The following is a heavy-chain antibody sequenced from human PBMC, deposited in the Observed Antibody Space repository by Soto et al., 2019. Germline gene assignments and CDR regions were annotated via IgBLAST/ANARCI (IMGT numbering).Heavy chain of an antibody. D-gene: IGHD2-2*01. J-gene: IGHJ6*02. V-gene: IGHV4-39*01. CDR1: SASISSSSYT. CDR3: ARLHGYCISSSCHGHYAMDV. CDR2: IYYSGTT. Sequence: QLQLQESGPGLVKPSETLSLTCTVSSASISSSSYTWGWIRQPPGKGLEWIGSIYYSGTTYYNPSLNSRVTVSVETSKNQLSLKVTSVTAAETAVYYCARLHGYCISSSCHGHYAMDVWGQGTTVTVSS.